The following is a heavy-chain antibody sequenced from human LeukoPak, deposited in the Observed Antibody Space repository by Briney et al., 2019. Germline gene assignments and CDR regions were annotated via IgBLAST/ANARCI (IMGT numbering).Heavy chain of an antibody. CDR3: AKDNSGPVDY. J-gene: IGHJ4*02. D-gene: IGHD6-19*01. CDR2: ISYDGSNK. V-gene: IGHV3-30*18. CDR1: GFTFSSYG. Sequence: QPGGTLRLSCAASGFTFSSYGMHWVRQAPGKGLEWVAVISYDGSNKYYADSVKGRFTISRDNSKNTLYLQMNSLRAEDTAVYYCAKDNSGPVDYWGRGTLVTVSS.